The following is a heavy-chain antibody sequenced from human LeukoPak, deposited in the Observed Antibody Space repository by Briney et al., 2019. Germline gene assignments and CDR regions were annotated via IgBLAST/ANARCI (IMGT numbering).Heavy chain of an antibody. Sequence: ASVKVSCKASGYTFTSYGISWVRQAPGQGLEWMGWISAYNGNTNYAQKLQGRVTMTTDTSPSTAYMELRSLRSDDTAVYYCARDGFYGDYVQLNYFDYWGQGTLVTVSS. CDR2: ISAYNGNT. J-gene: IGHJ4*02. CDR1: GYTFTSYG. CDR3: ARDGFYGDYVQLNYFDY. D-gene: IGHD4-17*01. V-gene: IGHV1-18*01.